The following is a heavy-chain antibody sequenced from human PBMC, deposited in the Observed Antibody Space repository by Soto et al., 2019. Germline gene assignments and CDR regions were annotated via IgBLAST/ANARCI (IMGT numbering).Heavy chain of an antibody. J-gene: IGHJ6*03. D-gene: IGHD6-6*01. V-gene: IGHV2-5*02. CDR3: ALLNRIAARYYSYYYMDV. CDR1: GFSLSTRGVG. Sequence: QITLKESGPTLVKPTQTLTLTCTFSGFSLSTRGVGVGWIRQPPGKALEWLALIYWDDDKRYSPSLKSRLTITKDTSKNQVVLTMTNMDPVDTATSSCALLNRIAARYYSYYYMDVWGKGTTVTVSS. CDR2: IYWDDDK.